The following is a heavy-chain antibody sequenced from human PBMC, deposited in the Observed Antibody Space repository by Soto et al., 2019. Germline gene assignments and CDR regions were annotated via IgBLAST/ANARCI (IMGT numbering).Heavy chain of an antibody. Sequence: PSETLSLTCIVSGGSISSHYWNWIRQSPGKGLEWIGYVYYTGSTSYNPSLKSRVTLSVDTSKKQLSLKLSSLTTADTAVYYCARDSSSGSLDVFDIWGQGTLVTVS. CDR2: VYYTGST. V-gene: IGHV4-59*11. J-gene: IGHJ3*02. CDR3: ARDSSSGSLDVFDI. CDR1: GGSISSHY. D-gene: IGHD3-10*01.